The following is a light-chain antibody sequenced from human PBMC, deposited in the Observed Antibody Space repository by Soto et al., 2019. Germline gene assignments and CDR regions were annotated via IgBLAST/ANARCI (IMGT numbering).Light chain of an antibody. CDR3: QHYDNSPPWT. V-gene: IGKV3-20*01. J-gene: IGKJ1*01. Sequence: IVLTQSPGTLSLSPGERATLSCRASQSVSSSYLAWYQQKPGQAPRLLIYGASSRATGIPDRFSSSGSGTDFTLTISRLEPEDFAVYYCQHYDNSPPWTFGQGTKVEIK. CDR1: QSVSSSY. CDR2: GAS.